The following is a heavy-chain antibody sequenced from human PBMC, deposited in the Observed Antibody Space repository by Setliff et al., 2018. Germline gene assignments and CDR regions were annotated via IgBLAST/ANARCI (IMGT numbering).Heavy chain of an antibody. J-gene: IGHJ4*02. CDR3: ARDVVVGITPRLSFHF. CDR2: INPNAGGT. Sequence: GASVKVSCKASGYTFSGYYLHWVRQAPGQGPEWMGWINPNAGGTNYAQKCQGRVTMTGDTSSSTAYMELARLTSDDTVVYYCARDVVVGITPRLSFHFWGQGTLVTVSS. V-gene: IGHV1-2*02. CDR1: GYTFSGYY. D-gene: IGHD2-21*01.